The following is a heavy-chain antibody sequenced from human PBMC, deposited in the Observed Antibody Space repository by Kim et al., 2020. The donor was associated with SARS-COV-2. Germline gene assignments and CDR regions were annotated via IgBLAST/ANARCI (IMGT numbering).Heavy chain of an antibody. D-gene: IGHD2-21*01. CDR3: ASACGGDCYRDAFDI. CDR1: GFTVSSNY. Sequence: GGSLRLSCAASGFTVSSNYMSWVRQAPGKGLEWVSVIYSGGSTYYADSVKGRFTISRDNSKNTLYLQMNSLRAEDTAVYYCASACGGDCYRDAFDIWGQGTMVTVSS. CDR2: IYSGGST. V-gene: IGHV3-53*01. J-gene: IGHJ3*02.